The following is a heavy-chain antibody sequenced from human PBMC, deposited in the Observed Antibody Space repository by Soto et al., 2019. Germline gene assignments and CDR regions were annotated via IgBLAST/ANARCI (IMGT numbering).Heavy chain of an antibody. CDR3: ARGRGYSGDDHYYYFDMDV. Sequence: SVKVSCKASGGTFNNYPITWVRQAPGEGLEWMGGSIPIFGTANYAQKFQGRVTISVDESTSTAYMELSSLRSEDTAVYYCARGRGYSGDDHYYYFDMDVWGQGTTVTVS. V-gene: IGHV1-69*13. D-gene: IGHD5-12*01. CDR2: SIPIFGTA. J-gene: IGHJ6*02. CDR1: GGTFNNYP.